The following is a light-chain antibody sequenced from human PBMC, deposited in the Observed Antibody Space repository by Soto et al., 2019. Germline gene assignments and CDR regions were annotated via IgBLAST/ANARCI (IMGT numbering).Light chain of an antibody. Sequence: EIVLTQSPGTLSLSPGESATLSCRASQSLANSFIAWYQRKPGQAPRLLIYDTSSRATGIPVRFSGSGSGTEFTLTISSLQSEDFAAYYCQQYNNWPLTFGQGTRLEIK. CDR1: QSLANSF. J-gene: IGKJ5*01. CDR3: QQYNNWPLT. CDR2: DTS. V-gene: IGKV3-15*01.